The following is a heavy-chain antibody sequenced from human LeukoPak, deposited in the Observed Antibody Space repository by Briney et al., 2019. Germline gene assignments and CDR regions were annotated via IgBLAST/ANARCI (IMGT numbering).Heavy chain of an antibody. D-gene: IGHD2-15*01. CDR3: ARVRCSGGGCFYNFDY. J-gene: IGHJ4*02. Sequence: PGGSLRLSCAASGFTFNKYVMSWVRQAPGKGLEWVSAISGSGGSTYYADSVKGRFTISRDNAKNSLYLQMNSLRAEDTAVYYCARVRCSGGGCFYNFDYWGQGSLVTVSS. CDR2: ISGSGGST. V-gene: IGHV3-23*01. CDR1: GFTFNKYV.